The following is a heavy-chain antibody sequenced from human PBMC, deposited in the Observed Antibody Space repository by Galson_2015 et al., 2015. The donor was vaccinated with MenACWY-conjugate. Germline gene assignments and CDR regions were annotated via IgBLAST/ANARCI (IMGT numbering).Heavy chain of an antibody. CDR3: ARPLSRSSWYGSGMDV. CDR2: ISMSSSYI. CDR1: GFTFSSYT. J-gene: IGHJ6*02. V-gene: IGHV3-21*06. Sequence: SLRLSCAASGFTFSSYTINWVRQAPGKGLEWVSSISMSSSYIYYADSVKGRFTISRGNAKNSLYLQMNSLRAEDTAVYYCARPLSRSSWYGSGMDVWGQGTTVTVSS. D-gene: IGHD6-13*01.